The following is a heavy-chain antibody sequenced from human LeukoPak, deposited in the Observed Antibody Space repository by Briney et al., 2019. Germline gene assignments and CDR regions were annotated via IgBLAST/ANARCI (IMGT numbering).Heavy chain of an antibody. CDR1: GFTSSAYS. D-gene: IGHD3-10*01. CDR3: GKHNYYDSGLSWYYFHY. V-gene: IGHV3-23*01. Sequence: GGSLRLSCAASGFTSSAYSMSWVRQAPGRGLEWVSAISGSGAYTYYADSVKGRFTISRDNSKNTMYLQMNSLRAEDTAVYYCGKHNYYDSGLSWYYFHYWGQGTLVTVSS. CDR2: ISGSGAYT. J-gene: IGHJ4*02.